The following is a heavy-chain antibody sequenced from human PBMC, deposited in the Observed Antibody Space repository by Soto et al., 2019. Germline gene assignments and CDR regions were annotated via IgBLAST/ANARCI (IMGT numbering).Heavy chain of an antibody. CDR1: GMNFDDFA. CDR3: AKGRYDFWSPYYFDS. Sequence: GGSLRLSCVGTGMNFDDFAMHWVRQAPGKGLEWVSGITWNSRVLAYADSVKGRFTISRDNARNSLYLQMDSLRDEDTALYYCAKGRYDFWSPYYFDSWGQGTLVTVSS. V-gene: IGHV3-9*01. D-gene: IGHD3-3*01. J-gene: IGHJ4*02. CDR2: ITWNSRVL.